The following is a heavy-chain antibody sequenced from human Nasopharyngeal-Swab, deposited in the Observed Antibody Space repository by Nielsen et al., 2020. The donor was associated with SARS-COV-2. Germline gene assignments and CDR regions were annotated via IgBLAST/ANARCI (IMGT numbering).Heavy chain of an antibody. D-gene: IGHD6-13*01. CDR2: INPSGGST. V-gene: IGHV1-46*01. CDR1: GYTFTSYY. J-gene: IGHJ4*02. Sequence: ASVKVSCKASGYTFTSYYMHWVRQAPGQGLEWMGIINPSGGSTSYAQKSQGRVTMTRDTSTSTVYMELSSLRSEDTAVYYCARDQASIAAMAYWGQGTLVTVSS. CDR3: ARDQASIAAMAY.